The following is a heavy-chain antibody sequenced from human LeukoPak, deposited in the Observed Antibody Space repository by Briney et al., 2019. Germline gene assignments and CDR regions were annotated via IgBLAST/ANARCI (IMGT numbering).Heavy chain of an antibody. CDR3: ARDQDDILTGYDWFDP. CDR1: GFTFSSYA. CDR2: ISGSDAGT. D-gene: IGHD3-9*01. Sequence: PGGSLRLSCAASGFTFSSYAMSWVRQIPGKGLEWVSAISGSDAGTYYADSVKGRFTISRDNSKNTLYLQMNSLRAEDTAVYYCARDQDDILTGYDWFDPWGQGTLVTVSS. J-gene: IGHJ5*02. V-gene: IGHV3-23*01.